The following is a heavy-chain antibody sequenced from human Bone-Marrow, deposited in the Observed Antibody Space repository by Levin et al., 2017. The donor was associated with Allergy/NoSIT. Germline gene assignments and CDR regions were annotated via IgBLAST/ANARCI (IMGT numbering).Heavy chain of an antibody. Sequence: SETLSLTCTVSDGSISPYYWTWIRQPAGKGLEWIGRISPSGTTNYNPSLKSRVNMSVDTSKNQFSLRLKSVTAADTAVYYCARAGVPYTRAFVFSVVGATVDQTYYGMDVWGQGTMVTVSS. D-gene: IGHD1-26*01. CDR3: ARAGVPYTRAFVFSVVGATVDQTYYGMDV. CDR1: DGSISPYY. V-gene: IGHV4-4*07. CDR2: ISPSGTT. J-gene: IGHJ6*02.